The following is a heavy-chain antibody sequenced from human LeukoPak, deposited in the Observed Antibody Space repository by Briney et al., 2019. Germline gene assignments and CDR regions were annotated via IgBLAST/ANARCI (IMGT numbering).Heavy chain of an antibody. CDR3: ARGGRRYYDSSGTALEDY. CDR1: GYSFTSYW. J-gene: IGHJ4*02. Sequence: GESLKISCKGSGYSFTSYWIGWVRQMPGKGLEWMGIIYPGDSDTRYSPSFQGQVTISADKSISTAYLQWSSLKASDTAMYYCARGGRRYYDSSGTALEDYWGQGTLVTVSS. D-gene: IGHD3-22*01. CDR2: IYPGDSDT. V-gene: IGHV5-51*01.